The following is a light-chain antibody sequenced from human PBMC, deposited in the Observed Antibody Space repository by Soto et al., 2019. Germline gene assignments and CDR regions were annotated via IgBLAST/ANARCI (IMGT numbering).Light chain of an antibody. Sequence: EIVLTQSPGTLSLSPGERATLSCRASQTVRNNYLAWYQQKPGQAPRLLIYDASSRDTGIPDRFSGGGSGTECTRTISRLEPEDFAVYYCQQFSSYTLTFGGGTKVDIK. CDR3: QQFSSYTLT. V-gene: IGKV3-20*01. CDR1: QTVRNNY. J-gene: IGKJ4*01. CDR2: DAS.